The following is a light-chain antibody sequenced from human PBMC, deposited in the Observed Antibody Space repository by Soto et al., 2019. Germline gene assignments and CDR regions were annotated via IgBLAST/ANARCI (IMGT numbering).Light chain of an antibody. V-gene: IGKV1-39*01. J-gene: IGKJ4*01. Sequence: DIQMTQSPSSLSASVGDRVTITCRASQSISSSLNWYRLKPGQAPKLLIYAASSLQSGVPSSLSGSGSGTDFTLTISSLQLEDFATYYCHQTYNSPFTFGGGTKVDIK. CDR1: QSISSS. CDR2: AAS. CDR3: HQTYNSPFT.